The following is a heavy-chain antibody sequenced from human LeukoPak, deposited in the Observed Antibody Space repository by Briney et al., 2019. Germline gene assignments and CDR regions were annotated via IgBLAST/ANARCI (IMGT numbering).Heavy chain of an antibody. CDR3: AREVIAAYSFDY. J-gene: IGHJ4*02. V-gene: IGHV3-74*01. D-gene: IGHD6-6*01. CDR1: GFTFSSYW. CDR2: INSDGSST. Sequence: GSLRLSCAASGFTFSSYWMHWVRQAPGKGLVWVSRINSDGSSTSYADSVKGRFTISRDNAKNSLYLQMNSLRAEDTAVYYCAREVIAAYSFDYWGQGTLVTVSS.